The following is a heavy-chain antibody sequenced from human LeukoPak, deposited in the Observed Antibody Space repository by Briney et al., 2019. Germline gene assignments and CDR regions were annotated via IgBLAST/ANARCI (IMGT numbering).Heavy chain of an antibody. V-gene: IGHV3-30-3*01. Sequence: GGSLRLSCAASGFTSSTYAMHWVRQAPGKGLEYVGVISYDGNTKYHANSVKGRFTLSRDNSKNTLYLQMNSLRADDTAVYYCARDRSAVSGNGYDIWGQGTTVIVSS. CDR2: ISYDGNTK. CDR3: ARDRSAVSGNGYDI. J-gene: IGHJ3*02. D-gene: IGHD2-8*01. CDR1: GFTSSTYA.